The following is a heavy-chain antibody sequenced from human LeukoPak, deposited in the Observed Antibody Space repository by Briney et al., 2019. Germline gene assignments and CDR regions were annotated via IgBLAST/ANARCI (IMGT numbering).Heavy chain of an antibody. CDR3: AKDSVTVVTNDFGY. V-gene: IGHV3-23*01. J-gene: IGHJ4*02. D-gene: IGHD4-23*01. CDR2: ISGSGDST. Sequence: GGSLRLSCTASGFTFSNYAMSWVRQAPGKGLEWVSGISGSGDSTYYADSVKGRFTISRDNSKNTLYLQMNSLRAEDTAVYYCAKDSVTVVTNDFGYWGQGNLVTVSS. CDR1: GFTFSNYA.